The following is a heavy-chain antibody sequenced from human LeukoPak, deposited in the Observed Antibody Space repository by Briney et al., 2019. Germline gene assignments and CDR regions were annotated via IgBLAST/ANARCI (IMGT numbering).Heavy chain of an antibody. CDR2: ISYDGSNK. D-gene: IGHD3-22*01. CDR3: ARDGYYYDSSGYFDY. J-gene: IGHJ4*02. V-gene: IGHV3-30-3*01. Sequence: GWSLRLSCAASGFTFSSYAMHWVRQAPGKGLEWVAVISYDGSNKYYADSVKGRFTISRDNSKNTLYLQMNSLRAEDTAVYYCARDGYYYDSSGYFDYWGQGTLVTVSS. CDR1: GFTFSSYA.